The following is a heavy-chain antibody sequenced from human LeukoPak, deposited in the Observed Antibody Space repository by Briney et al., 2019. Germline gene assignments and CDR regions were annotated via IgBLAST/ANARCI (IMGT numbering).Heavy chain of an antibody. D-gene: IGHD3-22*01. CDR3: ARRRVTMIVVVPRPRYWYFDL. J-gene: IGHJ2*01. Sequence: SETLSLTCTVSSGSITGYYWSWIRQPPGKGLEWIGYVYATGTTNYNPSLKTRATISIDTSKNQFSLKLSSVTAADTAVYYCARRRVTMIVVVPRPRYWYFDLWGRGTLVTVSS. CDR1: SGSITGYY. CDR2: VYATGTT. V-gene: IGHV4-59*12.